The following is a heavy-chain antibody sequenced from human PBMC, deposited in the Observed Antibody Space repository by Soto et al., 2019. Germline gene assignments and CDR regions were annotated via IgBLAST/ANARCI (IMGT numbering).Heavy chain of an antibody. CDR2: IRPNSGNT. CDR1: GYTFTDYY. Sequence: QVQLMQSGAEVKRPGASVRVSCKAAGYTFTDYYIHWVRQAPGQGLEWVGWIRPNSGNTNYAQKFQGRVTMTRDTSISTAYMDLTRLTSDDTAVYYCGRGVSGTFGGNWVDPGGQGTLVTVSS. CDR3: GRGVSGTFGGNWVDP. D-gene: IGHD1-26*01. J-gene: IGHJ5*02. V-gene: IGHV1-2*02.